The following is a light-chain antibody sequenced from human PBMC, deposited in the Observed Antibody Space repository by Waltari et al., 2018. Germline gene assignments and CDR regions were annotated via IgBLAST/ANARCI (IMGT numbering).Light chain of an antibody. V-gene: IGLV2-23*01. CDR3: CSYAGSSTPYV. Sequence: QSALTQPASVSGSPGQSITISCTGTSSDVGRYNLVSWYQQHPGKAPKLMIYAGSKRPSGVSNRFSGSKSGNTASLTISGLQAEDEADYYCCSYAGSSTPYVFGTGTKVTVL. CDR2: AGS. CDR1: SSDVGRYNL. J-gene: IGLJ1*01.